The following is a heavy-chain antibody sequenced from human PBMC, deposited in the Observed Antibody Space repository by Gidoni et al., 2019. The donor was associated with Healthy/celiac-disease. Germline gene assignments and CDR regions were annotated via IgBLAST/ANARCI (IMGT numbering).Heavy chain of an antibody. CDR2: ISYDGSNK. Sequence: QVQLVEFGGGVVQPGRSLRLSCAASGFTFSSYGMHWVRQAPGKGLEWVAVISYDGSNKYYADSVKGRFTISRDNSKNTLYLQMNSLRAEDTAVYYCAKDAGYCSGGSCYYFDYWGQGTLVTVSS. V-gene: IGHV3-30*18. CDR1: GFTFSSYG. J-gene: IGHJ4*02. CDR3: AKDAGYCSGGSCYYFDY. D-gene: IGHD2-15*01.